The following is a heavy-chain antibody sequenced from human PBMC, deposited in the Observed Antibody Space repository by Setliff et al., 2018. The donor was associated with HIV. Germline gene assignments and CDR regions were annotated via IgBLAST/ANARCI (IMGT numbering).Heavy chain of an antibody. V-gene: IGHV4-34*01. CDR1: GGSVSGYY. CDR2: INHSGST. CDR3: AREREAWSAYDS. Sequence: SETLSLTCAVYGGSVSGYYWSWIRQPPGKGLEWIGEINHSGSTNYNPSLKSRVTISVDTSKNQFSLKLSSVTAADTAVYHCAREREAWSAYDSWGQGTLVTVSS. D-gene: IGHD3-3*01. J-gene: IGHJ5*02.